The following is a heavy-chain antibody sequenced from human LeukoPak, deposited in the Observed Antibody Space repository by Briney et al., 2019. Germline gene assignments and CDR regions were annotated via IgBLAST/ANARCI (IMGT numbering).Heavy chain of an antibody. CDR2: MNPNSGNT. D-gene: IGHD4-17*01. CDR3: ARAYYGDYSGDY. V-gene: IGHV1-8*01. Sequence: ASVKVSCKASGYTFTSYDINWVRQATGQGLEWMGWMNPNSGNTGYAQKFQGRVTTTRNTSISTAYMELSSLRSEDTAVYYCARAYYGDYSGDYWGQGTLVTVSS. J-gene: IGHJ4*02. CDR1: GYTFTSYD.